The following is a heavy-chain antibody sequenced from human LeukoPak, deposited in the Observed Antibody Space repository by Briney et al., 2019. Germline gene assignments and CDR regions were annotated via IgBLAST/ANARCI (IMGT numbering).Heavy chain of an antibody. CDR2: ISSSGSNI. J-gene: IGHJ4*02. V-gene: IGHV3-11*04. Sequence: PGGSLRLSCAASGFTFIDYYMTWIPQAPGKGLEGISYISSSGSNIYYADSVKGRFTISRDNAESSLYLQMNSLSVEDTAVYYCVREMEPRTRTVRFHYWGQGTLVTVSS. D-gene: IGHD2-2*01. CDR3: VREMEPRTRTVRFHY. CDR1: GFTFIDYY.